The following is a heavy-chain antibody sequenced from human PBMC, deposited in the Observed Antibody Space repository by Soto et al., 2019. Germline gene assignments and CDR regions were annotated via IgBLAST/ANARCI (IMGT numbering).Heavy chain of an antibody. CDR1: GGSFSGYY. Sequence: QVQLQQWGAGLLKPSETLSLTCAVYGGSFSGYYWSWIRQPPGKGLEWIGEINHSGSTNYNPSLKSRVTISVDTSKNQFSLKLSSVTAADTAVYYCARGREAALWGQGTLVTVSS. D-gene: IGHD6-25*01. CDR3: ARGREAAL. CDR2: INHSGST. V-gene: IGHV4-34*01. J-gene: IGHJ4*02.